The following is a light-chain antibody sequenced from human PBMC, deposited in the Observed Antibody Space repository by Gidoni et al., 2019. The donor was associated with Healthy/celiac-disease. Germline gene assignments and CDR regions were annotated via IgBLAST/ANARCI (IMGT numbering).Light chain of an antibody. J-gene: IGKJ2*01. V-gene: IGKV3-20*01. CDR2: AAS. Sequence: EIVLTQSPGTLSLSPGERATLSCRASQSVSSNYLAWYQQKPGKAPRLLIYAASSRATDIPDRFSGSGSGADFTLTISRLEPEDFAVYYCQQYGSSPPYTFGQGTELEIK. CDR3: QQYGSSPPYT. CDR1: QSVSSNY.